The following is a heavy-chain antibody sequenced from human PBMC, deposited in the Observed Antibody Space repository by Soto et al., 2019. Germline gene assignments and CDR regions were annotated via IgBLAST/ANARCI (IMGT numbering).Heavy chain of an antibody. CDR1: GFTFSSYG. D-gene: IGHD2-15*01. Sequence: GGSLRLSCAASGFTFSSYGMHWVRQAPGKGLEWVAVIWYDGSNKYYADSVKGRFTISRDNSKNTLYLQMNSLRAEDTAVYYCARDADLLGYCSGGSCYSNHSGAFDIWGQGTMVTVSS. V-gene: IGHV3-33*01. J-gene: IGHJ3*02. CDR3: ARDADLLGYCSGGSCYSNHSGAFDI. CDR2: IWYDGSNK.